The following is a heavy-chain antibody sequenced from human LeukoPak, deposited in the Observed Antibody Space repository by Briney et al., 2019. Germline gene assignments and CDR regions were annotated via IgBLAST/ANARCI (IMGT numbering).Heavy chain of an antibody. J-gene: IGHJ5*02. V-gene: IGHV4-59*01. D-gene: IGHD6-13*01. CDR1: GGSFSSYY. CDR3: ARAIAGSSSWYGFDP. CDR2: IFFSGST. Sequence: SETLSLTCSVSGGSFSSYYWTWIRQPPGKGLEWIGYIFFSGSTNYSPSLKSRVTISIDTSKNQFSLKLSSVTAADTAVYYCARAIAGSSSWYGFDPWGQGTLVTVSS.